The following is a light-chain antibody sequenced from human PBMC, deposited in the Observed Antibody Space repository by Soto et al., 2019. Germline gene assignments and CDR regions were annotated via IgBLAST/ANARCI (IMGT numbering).Light chain of an antibody. CDR1: QVISSN. J-gene: IGKJ5*01. V-gene: IGKV1-9*01. CDR2: AAS. Sequence: IQLTQSPYFLSAPVGDRVTITCLASQVISSNLAWYQQKPGKPPKLLIYAASTLQSRVPSRFSGSGSVTVFIITISSLQPEDFATYYCQQFNSYPITFGQGTRLEI. CDR3: QQFNSYPIT.